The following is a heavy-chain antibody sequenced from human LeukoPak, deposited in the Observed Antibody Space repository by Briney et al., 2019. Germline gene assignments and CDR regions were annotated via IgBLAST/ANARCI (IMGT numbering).Heavy chain of an antibody. CDR1: VYTFTGYY. CDR3: ARDSDHCSGGSCSPAGFDP. V-gene: IGHV1-2*02. CDR2: INPNSGGT. J-gene: IGHJ5*02. Sequence: ASVKVSCKASVYTFTGYYMHWVRQAPGQGLEWMGWINPNSGGTNYAQKFQGRVTMTRDTSISTASMELSRLRSDDTAVYYCARDSDHCSGGSCSPAGFDPWGQGTLVTVSS. D-gene: IGHD2-15*01.